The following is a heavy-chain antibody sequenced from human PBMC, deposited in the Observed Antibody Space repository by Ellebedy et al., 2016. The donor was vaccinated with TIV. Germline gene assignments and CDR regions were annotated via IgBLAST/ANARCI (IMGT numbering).Heavy chain of an antibody. V-gene: IGHV3-33*01. CDR2: IWFDGSNK. D-gene: IGHD6-13*01. Sequence: GESLKISCVASGFTFSSSGMHWVRQAPGKGLEWVAVIWFDGSNKYHADSMKGRFIISRDNSRNTLYLQMNSLRVEDTGVYYCARDSSSSSYGGFDYWGQGTLVTVSS. CDR3: ARDSSSSSYGGFDY. CDR1: GFTFSSSG. J-gene: IGHJ4*02.